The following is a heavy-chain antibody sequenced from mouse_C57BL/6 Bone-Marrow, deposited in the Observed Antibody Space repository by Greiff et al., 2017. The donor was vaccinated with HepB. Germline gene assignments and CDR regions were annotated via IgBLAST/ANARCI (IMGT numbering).Heavy chain of an antibody. D-gene: IGHD2-4*01. J-gene: IGHJ3*01. CDR1: GYTFTSYC. Sequence: QVQLQQSGTELVKPGTSVKLSCKASGYTFTSYCMHWVKQRPGQGLDWIGNINPSTSGTNYNEKFKSKAILTVDKSSSTAYMQLSSLTSEDSAAYYCARERDDDSAYWGQGTPVTVSA. CDR2: INPSTSGT. V-gene: IGHV1-53*01. CDR3: ARERDDDSAY.